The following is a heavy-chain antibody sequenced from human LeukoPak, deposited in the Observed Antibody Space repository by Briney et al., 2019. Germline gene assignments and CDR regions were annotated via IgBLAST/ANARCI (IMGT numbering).Heavy chain of an antibody. CDR2: INHSGST. J-gene: IGHJ4*02. Sequence: PSETLSLTCAVYGGSFSGYYWSWIRQPPGKGLEWIGEINHSGSTNYNPSLKSRVTISVDTSKNQFSLKLSSVTAADTAVYYCARVGGSSSPYDYWGQGTLVTVSS. CDR1: GGSFSGYY. D-gene: IGHD6-13*01. V-gene: IGHV4-34*01. CDR3: ARVGGSSSPYDY.